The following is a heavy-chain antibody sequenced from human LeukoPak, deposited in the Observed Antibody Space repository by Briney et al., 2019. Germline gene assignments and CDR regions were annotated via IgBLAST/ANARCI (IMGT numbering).Heavy chain of an antibody. D-gene: IGHD3-10*01. CDR3: ARDAHYGSGSH. J-gene: IGHJ4*02. Sequence: PSETLSLTCAVYGGSFSGYYWSWIRQPPGKGLEWIGEINHSGSTNYNPSLKSRVTISVDTSKNQFSLKLSSVTAADTAVYYCARDAHYGSGSHWGQGTLVTVSS. V-gene: IGHV4-34*01. CDR1: GGSFSGYY. CDR2: INHSGST.